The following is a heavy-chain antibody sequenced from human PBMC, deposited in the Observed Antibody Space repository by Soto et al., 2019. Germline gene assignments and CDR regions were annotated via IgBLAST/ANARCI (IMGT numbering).Heavy chain of an antibody. CDR3: TRDLDYNGNSESFNI. CDR1: GYSFTSYW. D-gene: IGHD4-4*01. J-gene: IGHJ3*02. V-gene: IGHV5-51*01. CDR2: IYPYDSNT. Sequence: PGESLKISCKDSGYSFTSYWIAWVRQTPGKGLEWMGIIYPYDSNTRYGPSFQGQVTISADKSVSTAYLQWSSLKASDTAMYFCTRDLDYNGNSESFNIWGQRTTVTVSS.